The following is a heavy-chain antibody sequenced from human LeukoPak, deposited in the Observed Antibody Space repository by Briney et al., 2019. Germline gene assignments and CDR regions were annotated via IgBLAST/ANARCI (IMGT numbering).Heavy chain of an antibody. D-gene: IGHD3-9*01. CDR3: ARATTYDILTGYSDY. J-gene: IGHJ4*02. V-gene: IGHV3-21*01. CDR1: GFTFSSYS. CDR2: ISSSSSYI. Sequence: SGGSLRLSCAASGFTFSSYSMNWVRQAPGKGLEWVSSISSSSSYIYYADSVKGRFTISRDNAKKSLYLQMNSLRAEDTAVYYCARATTYDILTGYSDYWGQGTLVTVSS.